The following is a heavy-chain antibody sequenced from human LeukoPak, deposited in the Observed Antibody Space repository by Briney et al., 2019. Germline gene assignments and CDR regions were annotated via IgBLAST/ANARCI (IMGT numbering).Heavy chain of an antibody. CDR3: ARDPVSSNWFDP. CDR2: IYTSGST. Sequence: SETLSLTCAVYGGSFSGYYWSWIRQPPGKGLEWIGRIYTSGSTNYNPSLKSRVTISVDTSKNQFSLKLSSVTAADTAVYYCARDPVSSNWFDPWGQGTLVTVSS. V-gene: IGHV4-4*08. CDR1: GGSFSGYY. J-gene: IGHJ5*02.